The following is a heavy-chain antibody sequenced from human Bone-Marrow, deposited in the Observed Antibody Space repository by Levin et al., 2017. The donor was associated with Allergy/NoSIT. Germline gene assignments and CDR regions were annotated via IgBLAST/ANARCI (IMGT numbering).Heavy chain of an antibody. CDR1: GFTFSSYG. CDR2: IWYDGSNK. V-gene: IGHV3-33*01. CDR3: ARDRADIVATIWSDAFDI. Sequence: GESLKISCAASGFTFSSYGMHWVRQAPGKGLEWVAVIWYDGSNKYYADSVKGRFTISRDNSKNTLYLQMNSLRAEDTAVYYCARDRADIVATIWSDAFDIWGQGTMVTVSS. D-gene: IGHD5-12*01. J-gene: IGHJ3*02.